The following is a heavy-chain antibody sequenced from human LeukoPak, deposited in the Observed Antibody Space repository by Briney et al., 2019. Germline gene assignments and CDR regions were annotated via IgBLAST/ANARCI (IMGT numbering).Heavy chain of an antibody. CDR1: GFTFSTYG. V-gene: IGHV3-30*18. CDR2: LSYDGSNK. J-gene: IGHJ4*02. Sequence: GSSLRLSCAASGFTFSTYGMHWVRQAPGKGLEWVAVLSYDGSNKYYSDSVKGRFTISRDNSKNTLYLQMNSLRTEDTAVYYCAKDRRGDYCFDYWGQGTLVTVSS. D-gene: IGHD4-17*01. CDR3: AKDRRGDYCFDY.